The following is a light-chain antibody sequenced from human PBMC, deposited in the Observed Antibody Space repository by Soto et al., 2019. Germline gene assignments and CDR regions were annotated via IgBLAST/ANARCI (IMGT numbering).Light chain of an antibody. CDR2: DVS. CDR3: CSYVGSFTYV. Sequence: QSVLTQPRSVSGSPGQSVTISCTGTSSDVGAFNYVSWYQQHPGKAPKFIIYDVSKRPSGVPARFSGAKSGNSASLTISGLQADDEADYYCCSYVGSFTYVFGTGTKVTVL. V-gene: IGLV2-11*01. CDR1: SSDVGAFNY. J-gene: IGLJ1*01.